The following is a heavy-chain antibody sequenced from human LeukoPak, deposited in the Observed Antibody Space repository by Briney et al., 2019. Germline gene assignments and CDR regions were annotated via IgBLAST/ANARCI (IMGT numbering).Heavy chain of an antibody. J-gene: IGHJ5*02. CDR1: GYTFTSND. D-gene: IGHD2-15*01. Sequence: SVKVSCKASGYTFTSNDISWVRQAPGQGLAWVGRIIPIFGTANYAQKFQGRVTITADKSTSTAYMELSSLRAEDTAVYYCASLYCSGGSCYSAWFDPWGQGTLVTVSS. CDR2: IIPIFGTA. CDR3: ASLYCSGGSCYSAWFDP. V-gene: IGHV1-69*06.